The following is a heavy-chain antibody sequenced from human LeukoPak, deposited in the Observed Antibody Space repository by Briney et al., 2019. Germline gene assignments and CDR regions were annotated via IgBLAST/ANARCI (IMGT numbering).Heavy chain of an antibody. J-gene: IGHJ4*02. Sequence: GGSLRLSCTASGFTFSGYAMAWVRQAPGKGLEWVSGITGSGGTTYYADSVKGRFTISRGNSKNTLYLQMISLRAEDTAVYYCAKQDYYDGSGYAPLFDYWGQGTLVTVSS. D-gene: IGHD3-22*01. CDR1: GFTFSGYA. CDR3: AKQDYYDGSGYAPLFDY. CDR2: ITGSGGTT. V-gene: IGHV3-23*01.